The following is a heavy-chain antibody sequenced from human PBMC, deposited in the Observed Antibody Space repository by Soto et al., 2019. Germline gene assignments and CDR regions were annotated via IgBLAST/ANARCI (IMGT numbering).Heavy chain of an antibody. J-gene: IGHJ4*02. CDR3: AREASGYSSGWYDY. CDR2: IYSGGST. CDR1: GFTVSSNY. V-gene: IGHV3-53*01. D-gene: IGHD6-19*01. Sequence: GGSLRLSYAASGFTVSSNYMSWVRQAPGKGLEWVSVIYSGGSTYYADSVKGRFTISRDNSKNTLYLQMNSLRAEDTAVYYCAREASGYSSGWYDYWGQGTLVTVSS.